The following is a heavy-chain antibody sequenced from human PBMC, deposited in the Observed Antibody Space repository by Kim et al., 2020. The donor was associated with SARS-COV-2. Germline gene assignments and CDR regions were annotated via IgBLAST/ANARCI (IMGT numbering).Heavy chain of an antibody. CDR1: GFTFRNYF. D-gene: IGHD5-18*01. V-gene: IGHV3-74*01. J-gene: IGHJ4*02. CDR3: ARAYTAPDY. CDR2: VNSDGSNT. Sequence: GGSLRLSCVASGFTFRNYFMHWVRQAPGKGLVWVSRVNSDGSNTVYADSVKGRFTISRDNAKNTLYLQMNSLRAEDTAIYYCARAYTAPDYWGQGTLVTVSS.